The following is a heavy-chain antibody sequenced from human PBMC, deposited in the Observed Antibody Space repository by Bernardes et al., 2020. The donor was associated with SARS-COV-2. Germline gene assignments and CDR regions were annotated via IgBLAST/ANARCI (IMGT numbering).Heavy chain of an antibody. J-gene: IGHJ4*02. CDR3: ARAELGNYIDY. V-gene: IGHV3-53*01. D-gene: IGHD3-3*02. CDR1: GFTVSSNY. CDR2: IYSGGTT. Sequence: GGSLRLSCAASGFTVSSNYLSWVRQAPGKGLEWVSLIYSGGTTKYADSVKGRFTISRDNSKNTLFLQMNSLRAEDTAIYYCARAELGNYIDYWGRGTLVTVSS.